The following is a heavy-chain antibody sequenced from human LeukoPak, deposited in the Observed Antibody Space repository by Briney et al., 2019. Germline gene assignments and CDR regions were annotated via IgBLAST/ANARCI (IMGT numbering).Heavy chain of an antibody. D-gene: IGHD1-7*01. CDR2: ISGSGGST. CDR3: AKIGRIPPNMYNWSYGEGALLDY. Sequence: PGGSLRLSCAASGFTFSSYAMSWVRQAPGKGLEWVSAISGSGGSTYYADSVKGRFTISRDNSKNTLYLQMNSLRAEDTAVYYCAKIGRIPPNMYNWSYGEGALLDYWGQGTLVTVSS. V-gene: IGHV3-23*01. CDR1: GFTFSSYA. J-gene: IGHJ4*02.